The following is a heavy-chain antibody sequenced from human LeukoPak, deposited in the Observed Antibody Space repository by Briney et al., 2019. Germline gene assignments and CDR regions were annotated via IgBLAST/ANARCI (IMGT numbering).Heavy chain of an antibody. Sequence: ASVKVSCKASGYTFTSSDINWLRQATGQGPEWMGWLNPNSGKTGYARKFQGRVTLTHDTATSTAYMELSNLRFEDTAVYYCARGRPGLAAAGTYDFWGQGTLITVSS. CDR3: ARGRPGLAAAGTYDF. D-gene: IGHD6-13*01. J-gene: IGHJ4*02. CDR2: LNPNSGKT. V-gene: IGHV1-8*01. CDR1: GYTFTSSD.